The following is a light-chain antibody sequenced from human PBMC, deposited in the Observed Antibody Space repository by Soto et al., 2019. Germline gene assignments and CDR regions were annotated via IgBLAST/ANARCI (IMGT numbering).Light chain of an antibody. J-gene: IGKJ5*01. CDR2: GAS. CDR3: QQYGNSLSIT. Sequence: EIVLTQSPGTLSLSPGERATLSCRASPSVSSSYLAWYQQKPVQAPRLIISGASSRATGIPDRFSGSGSGTDFTHTISRLEPENFAVYYCQQYGNSLSITFGQRTRLEIK. V-gene: IGKV3-20*01. CDR1: PSVSSSY.